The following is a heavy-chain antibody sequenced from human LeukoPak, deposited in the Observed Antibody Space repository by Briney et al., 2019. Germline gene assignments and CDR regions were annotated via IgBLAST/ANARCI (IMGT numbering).Heavy chain of an antibody. Sequence: SGTLSLTCAVSGGSISSSNWWSWVRQPPGKGLEWIGEIYHSGSTNYNPSLKSRVTISVDKSKNQFSLKLSSVTAADTAVYYCARGSNNISGYNMADWSFVPWAVAPWSLSPQ. CDR2: IYHSGST. CDR3: ARGSNNISGYNMADWSFVP. V-gene: IGHV4-4*02. CDR1: GGSISSSNW. D-gene: IGHD3-22*01. J-gene: IGHJ2*01.